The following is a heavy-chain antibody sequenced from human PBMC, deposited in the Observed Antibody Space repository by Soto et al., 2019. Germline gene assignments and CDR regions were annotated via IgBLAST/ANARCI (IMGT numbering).Heavy chain of an antibody. D-gene: IGHD6-6*01. J-gene: IGHJ6*02. CDR1: GYTLTELS. CDR3: ATSSIAARFGYYGMDV. CDR2: FDPEDGET. V-gene: IGHV1-24*01. Sequence: GASVKVSCKVSGYTLTELSMHWVRQAPGKGLEWMGGFDPEDGETIYAQKFQGRVTMTEDTSTDTAYMELSSLRSEDTAVYYCATSSIAARFGYYGMDVWGQGTTVTVSS.